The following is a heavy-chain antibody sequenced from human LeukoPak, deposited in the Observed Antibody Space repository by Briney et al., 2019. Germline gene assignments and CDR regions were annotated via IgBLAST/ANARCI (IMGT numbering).Heavy chain of an antibody. Sequence: PGGSLRLSCAASGFTFSSYGIHWVRQAPGKGLEWVGVISNDGSHKNYADSVKGRFTISRDNSKNTLYLQMNSLRAEDTAVYYCAKGTSGVGANSGFDYWGQGTLVTVSS. CDR2: ISNDGSHK. V-gene: IGHV3-30*18. D-gene: IGHD1-26*01. J-gene: IGHJ4*02. CDR3: AKGTSGVGANSGFDY. CDR1: GFTFSSYG.